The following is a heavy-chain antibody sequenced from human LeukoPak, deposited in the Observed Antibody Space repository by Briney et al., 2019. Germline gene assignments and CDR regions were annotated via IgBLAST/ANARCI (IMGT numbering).Heavy chain of an antibody. J-gene: IGHJ2*01. CDR3: ARITYCGGDDCRHFDV. CDR1: GGSVSGHF. Sequence: PSETLPLTCAVYGGSVSGHFWTWIRQPPEKGLEWIGEINHNVNINYNPSLKSRVTISVDTSKNQFSLKLTSVTAADTAVYYCARITYCGGDDCRHFDVWGRGTLVTVSS. D-gene: IGHD2-21*02. V-gene: IGHV4-34*01. CDR2: INHNVNI.